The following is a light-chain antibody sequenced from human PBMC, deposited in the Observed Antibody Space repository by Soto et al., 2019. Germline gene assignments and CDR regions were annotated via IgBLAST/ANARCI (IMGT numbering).Light chain of an antibody. CDR2: EAT. CDR1: SSDIGRYNL. V-gene: IGLV2-23*02. CDR3: SLYASTNTFM. Sequence: QSALTQPASVSGSPGQSITISCTGTSSDIGRYNLVSWYQQHPGKPPKLMIYEATKRPSGVSNRFSGSKSGNTASLTISGLQAEDEADYYCSLYASTNTFMFGGGTQVTVL. J-gene: IGLJ3*02.